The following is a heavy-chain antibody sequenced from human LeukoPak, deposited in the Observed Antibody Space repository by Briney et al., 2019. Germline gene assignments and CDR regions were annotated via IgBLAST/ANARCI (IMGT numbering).Heavy chain of an antibody. CDR1: GYSISSGYY. CDR3: ARDFTVVTAIDY. CDR2: IYHSGST. V-gene: IGHV4-38-2*02. D-gene: IGHD4-23*01. J-gene: IGHJ4*02. Sequence: SETLSLTCTVSGYSISSGYYWGWIRQPPGKGLEWIGSIYHSGSTYYNPSLKSRVTISVDTSKNQFSLKLSSVTAADTAVYYCARDFTVVTAIDYWGPGTLVTVSS.